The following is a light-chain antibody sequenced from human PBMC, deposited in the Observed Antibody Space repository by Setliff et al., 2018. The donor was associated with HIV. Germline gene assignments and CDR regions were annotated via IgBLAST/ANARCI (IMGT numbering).Light chain of an antibody. Sequence: SYNVGGYTVGWYQQISHGAPKTVMFGNFLPSGIPDRFSGSKSGTTASLSISGLQPEDEADYYCSTWDYSLSGLVFGTGTKVTVL. V-gene: IGLV1-44*01. CDR1: SYNVGGYT. CDR2: GNF. J-gene: IGLJ1*01. CDR3: STWDYSLSGLV.